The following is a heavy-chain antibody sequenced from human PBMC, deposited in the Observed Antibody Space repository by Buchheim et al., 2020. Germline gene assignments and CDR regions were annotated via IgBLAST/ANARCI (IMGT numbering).Heavy chain of an antibody. CDR3: AKAHSRGYSYGGCFDY. CDR2: ISGSGGST. Sequence: EVQLLESGGGLVQPGGSLRLSCAASGFTFSSYAMSWVRQPPGKGLEWVSAISGSGGSTYYADSVKGRFTISRDNSKNPLYLQMNSLRAADTAVYYCAKAHSRGYSYGGCFDYWGQGTL. J-gene: IGHJ4*02. V-gene: IGHV3-23*01. D-gene: IGHD5-18*01. CDR1: GFTFSSYA.